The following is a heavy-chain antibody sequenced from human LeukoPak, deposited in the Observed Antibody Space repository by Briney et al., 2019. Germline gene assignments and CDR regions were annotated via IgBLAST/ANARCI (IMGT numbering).Heavy chain of an antibody. CDR3: ARRIAVAGPFDY. J-gene: IGHJ4*02. CDR1: GGFISSYY. Sequence: SETLSLTCTVSGGFISSYYWSWIRQPPGKGLEWIGYIYYSGSTNYNPSLKSRVTISVDTSKNQFSLKLSSVTAADTAVYYCARRIAVAGPFDYWGQGTLVTVSS. CDR2: IYYSGST. D-gene: IGHD6-19*01. V-gene: IGHV4-59*08.